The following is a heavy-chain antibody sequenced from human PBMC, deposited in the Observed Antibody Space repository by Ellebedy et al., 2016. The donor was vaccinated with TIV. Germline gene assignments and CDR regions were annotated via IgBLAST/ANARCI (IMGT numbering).Heavy chain of an antibody. CDR2: ISSSGSTI. V-gene: IGHV3-48*04. J-gene: IGHJ4*02. D-gene: IGHD3-16*01. CDR3: ARGGNYVSSYFFDY. CDR1: GFTFSSYS. Sequence: GGSLRLSCAASGFTFSSYSINWVRQAPGKGLEWVSYISSSGSTIYYADSVKGRFTISRDNAKNSLYLQMNSLRAEDTAVYYCARGGNYVSSYFFDYWGQGTRVTVSS.